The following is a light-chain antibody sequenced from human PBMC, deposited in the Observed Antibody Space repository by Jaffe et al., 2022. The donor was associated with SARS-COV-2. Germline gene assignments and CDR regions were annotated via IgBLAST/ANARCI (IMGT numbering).Light chain of an antibody. CDR1: SGHSSDI. CDR3: ETWDSNTRV. J-gene: IGLJ1*01. V-gene: IGLV4-60*03. CDR2: LEGSGSY. Sequence: QPVLTQSSSASASLGSSVKLTCTLSSGHSSDIIAWHQKQPGKAPRYLMKLEGSGSYNKGSGVPDRFSGSRSGADRYLSISNLQSEDEADYYCETWDSNTRVFGTGTKVTVL.